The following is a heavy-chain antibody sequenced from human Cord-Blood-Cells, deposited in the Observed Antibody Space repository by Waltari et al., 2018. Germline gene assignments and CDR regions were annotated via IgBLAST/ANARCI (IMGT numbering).Heavy chain of an antibody. CDR1: GGSISSSSYS. V-gene: IGHV4-39*01. Sequence: QLQLQESGPGLVKPSETLSLTCTVPGGSISSSSYSWGWIRQPPGKGLEWIGSIYYSGSTYYNPSLKSRVTISVDTSKNQFSLKLSSVTAADTAVYYCARHRDIVVVPAAFDYWGQGTLVTVSS. D-gene: IGHD2-2*01. CDR3: ARHRDIVVVPAAFDY. J-gene: IGHJ4*02. CDR2: IYYSGST.